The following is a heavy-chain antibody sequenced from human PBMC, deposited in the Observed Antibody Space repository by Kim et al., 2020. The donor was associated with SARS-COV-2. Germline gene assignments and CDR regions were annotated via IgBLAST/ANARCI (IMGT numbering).Heavy chain of an antibody. CDR3: ARTSGDAMDV. V-gene: IGHV3-30-3*01. J-gene: IGHJ6*02. Sequence: GGSLRLSCTASGFAFDVFAMHWVRQAPGKGLEWVAVTSYDETRKYYADSVKARFTISRDDSKNTLFLQMNNLRVEDTAVYYCARTSGDAMDVWGHGTTVT. CDR2: TSYDETRK. D-gene: IGHD3-10*01. CDR1: GFAFDVFA.